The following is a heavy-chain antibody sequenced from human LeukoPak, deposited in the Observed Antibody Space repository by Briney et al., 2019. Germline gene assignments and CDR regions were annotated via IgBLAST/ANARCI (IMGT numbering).Heavy chain of an antibody. CDR3: ARAHRSNGDPNWFDP. D-gene: IGHD7-27*01. CDR2: IYYSGST. CDR1: GGSISSGGYY. J-gene: IGHJ5*02. Sequence: SQTLSLTCTVSGGSISSGGYYWSWIRQHPGKGLEWIGYIYYSGSTYYNPSLKGRVTISVDTSKNQFSLKLSSVTAADTAVYYCARAHRSNGDPNWFDPWGQGTLVTVSS. V-gene: IGHV4-31*03.